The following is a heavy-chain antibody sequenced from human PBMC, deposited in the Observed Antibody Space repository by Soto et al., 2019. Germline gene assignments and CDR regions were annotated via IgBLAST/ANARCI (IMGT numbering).Heavy chain of an antibody. Sequence: ASVKVSCKASGFTFTIYGVTWVRQAPGQGLEWMGWINPNSGGTNYAQKFQGWVTMTRDTSISTAYMELSRLRSDDTAVYYCARGLVPAAVGSFDYWGQGTLVTVSS. CDR2: INPNSGGT. D-gene: IGHD2-2*01. CDR1: GFTFTIYG. J-gene: IGHJ4*02. V-gene: IGHV1-2*04. CDR3: ARGLVPAAVGSFDY.